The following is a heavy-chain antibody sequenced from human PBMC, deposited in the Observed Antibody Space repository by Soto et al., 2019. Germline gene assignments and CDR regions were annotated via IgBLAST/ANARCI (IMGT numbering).Heavy chain of an antibody. V-gene: IGHV3-53*02. CDR2: IYSVGTA. Sequence: EVRLVETGGGLIQPGGSLRLSCAVSGFSVSDNYMYWVRQAPGKGLEWVSLIYSVGTARYADSVRGRFTISRDKSKNTLYLQMNSLREEATAVYHCARKTDSGGDGGFWGQGTLVTVSS. CDR1: GFSVSDNY. CDR3: ARKTDSGGDGGF. J-gene: IGHJ4*02. D-gene: IGHD2-21*01.